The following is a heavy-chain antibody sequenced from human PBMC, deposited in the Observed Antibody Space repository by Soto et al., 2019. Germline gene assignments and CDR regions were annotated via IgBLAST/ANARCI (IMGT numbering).Heavy chain of an antibody. CDR3: ARLNYHHYYMDV. V-gene: IGHV1-2*04. CDR2: INPNSGGT. Sequence: ASVKVSCKASGYTFTGYYMHWVRQAPGQGLEWMGWINPNSGGTNYAQKFQGWVTMTRDTSISTAYMELSRLRSDDTAVYYCARLNYHHYYMDVWGKGTTVTVSS. CDR1: GYTFTGYY. J-gene: IGHJ6*03.